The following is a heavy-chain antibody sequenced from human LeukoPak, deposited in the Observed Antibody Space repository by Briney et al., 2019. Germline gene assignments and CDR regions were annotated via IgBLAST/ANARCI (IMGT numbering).Heavy chain of an antibody. J-gene: IGHJ4*02. CDR2: ISAYNGNT. V-gene: IGHV1-18*01. D-gene: IGHD6-13*01. CDR3: ALAAGNRYYFDY. CDR1: GYTFTSYG. Sequence: ASVKVSCKASGYTFTSYGISWVRQAPGQGLEWMGWISAYNGNTNYAQKLQGRVTMTTDTSTGTAYMELRSLRSDDTAVYYCALAAGNRYYFDYWGQGTLVTVSS.